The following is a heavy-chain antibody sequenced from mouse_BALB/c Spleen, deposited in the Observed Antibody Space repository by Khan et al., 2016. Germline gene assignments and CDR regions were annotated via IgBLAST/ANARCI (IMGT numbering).Heavy chain of an antibody. V-gene: IGHV14-3*02. D-gene: IGHD3-3*01. CDR2: IDPANGNT. J-gene: IGHJ4*01. CDR3: ARGLGDAMDY. CDR1: GFNIKDTY. Sequence: FPLQQSGADLVKPGASVKLSCTASGFNIKDTYMHWVKQRPEQGLEWIGRIDPANGNTKYDPKFQGKATITADTSSNTAYLQLSSLTSEDTAVYYCARGLGDAMDYWGQGTPVTVSS.